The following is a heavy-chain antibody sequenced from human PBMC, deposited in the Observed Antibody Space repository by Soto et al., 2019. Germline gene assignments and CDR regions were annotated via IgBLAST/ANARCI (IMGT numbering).Heavy chain of an antibody. CDR1: GFTFSNYR. V-gene: IGHV3-30*18. D-gene: IGHD3-22*01. CDR3: AKPLYDTNGYYIDY. CDR2: ISNDGSIK. Sequence: GGSLRLSCAASGFTFSNYRMHWVRQAPGKGLEWVTVISNDGSIKYYADSVKGRFTVSRDNSKNTLFLHMDSLRSEDTAVYFCAKPLYDTNGYYIDYWGRGTLVTVSS. J-gene: IGHJ4*02.